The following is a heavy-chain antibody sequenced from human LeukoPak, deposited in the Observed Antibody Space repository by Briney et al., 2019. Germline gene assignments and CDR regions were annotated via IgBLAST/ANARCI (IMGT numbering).Heavy chain of an antibody. CDR3: ARGGMRIAVSPFDY. J-gene: IGHJ4*02. CDR2: INHSGST. Sequence: TSETLSLTCAVYGGSFRGYYWSWIRKPPGKGLEWIGEINHSGSTNYNPSLKSRVTISVDTSKNQFSLKLSSVTAADTAVYYCARGGMRIAVSPFDYWGQGTLVTVSS. CDR1: GGSFRGYY. V-gene: IGHV4-34*01. D-gene: IGHD6-19*01.